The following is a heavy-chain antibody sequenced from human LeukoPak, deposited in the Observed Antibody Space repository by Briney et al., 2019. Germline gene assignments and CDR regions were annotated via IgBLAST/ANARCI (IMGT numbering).Heavy chain of an antibody. CDR1: GFTFGDYA. CDR2: IRSKAYGGTT. D-gene: IGHD2-2*03. Sequence: PGGSLRLSCTASGFTFGDYAMSWVRQAPGKGLEWVGFIRSKAYGGTTEYAASVKGRFTISRDDSKSIAYLQMTSLKTEDTAVYYCPRDPGYCSSTSCHNWFDPWGQGTLVTVSS. V-gene: IGHV3-49*04. J-gene: IGHJ5*02. CDR3: PRDPGYCSSTSCHNWFDP.